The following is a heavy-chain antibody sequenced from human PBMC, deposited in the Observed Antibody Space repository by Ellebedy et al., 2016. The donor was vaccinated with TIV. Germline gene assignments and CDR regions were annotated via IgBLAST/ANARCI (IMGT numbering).Heavy chain of an antibody. CDR2: IWYDGSNK. CDR1: GFTFSSYG. V-gene: IGHV3-33*06. CDR3: AKDLGEAGRDY. D-gene: IGHD3-16*01. Sequence: GGSLRLSCAASGFTFSSYGMHWVRQAPGKGLEWVAVIWYDGSNKYYADSVKGRFTISRDNSKNTLYLQMNSLRAEDTAVYYCAKDLGEAGRDYWGQGTLVTVSS. J-gene: IGHJ4*02.